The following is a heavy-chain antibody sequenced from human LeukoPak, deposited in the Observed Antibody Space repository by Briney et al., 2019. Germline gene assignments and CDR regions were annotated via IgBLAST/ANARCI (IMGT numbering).Heavy chain of an antibody. CDR3: AKRPIVAASGPYFFDY. Sequence: GGSLRLSCEASGFTFIRYARNWIRQAPGKRLEWVSVISGNGGATYYADSVKGRFTISRDNAKNTLYLQMDSLRAEDTAVYYCAKRPIVAASGPYFFDYWGQGTLVAVSS. D-gene: IGHD2-15*01. V-gene: IGHV3-23*01. CDR2: ISGNGGAT. CDR1: GFTFIRYA. J-gene: IGHJ4*02.